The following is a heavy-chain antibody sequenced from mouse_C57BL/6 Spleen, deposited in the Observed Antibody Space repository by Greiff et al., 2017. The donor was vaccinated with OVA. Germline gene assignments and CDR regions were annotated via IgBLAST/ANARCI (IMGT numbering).Heavy chain of an antibody. V-gene: IGHV2-2*01. D-gene: IGHD2-3*01. CDR2: IWSGGST. Sequence: VKLVESGPGLVQPSQSLSITCTVSGFSLTSYGVHWVRQSPGKGLEWLGVIWSGGSTDYKAAFISRLSISKDNSKSQVFFKMNSLQADDTAIYYCARNLDGYYAFDYWGQGTTLTVSS. CDR3: ARNLDGYYAFDY. J-gene: IGHJ2*01. CDR1: GFSLTSYG.